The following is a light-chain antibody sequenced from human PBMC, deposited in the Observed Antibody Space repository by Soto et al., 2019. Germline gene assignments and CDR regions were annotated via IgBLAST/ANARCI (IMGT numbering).Light chain of an antibody. CDR2: RTN. CDR3: AAWDDSLSAVV. Sequence: QSVLTQPPSASGTPGQRVTISCSGSSSNIGSNYVYWYQQLPGTAPKVLIYRTNQRPSGVPDRFSGSKSGTSASLVISGLRSEDEADYYCAAWDDSLSAVVFGGGTKLTVL. CDR1: SSNIGSNY. V-gene: IGLV1-47*01. J-gene: IGLJ2*01.